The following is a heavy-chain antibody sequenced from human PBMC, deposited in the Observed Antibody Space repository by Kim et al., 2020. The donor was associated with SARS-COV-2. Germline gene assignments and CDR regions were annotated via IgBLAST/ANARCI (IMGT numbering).Heavy chain of an antibody. V-gene: IGHV5-51*01. J-gene: IGHJ4*02. CDR3: ARSPSSYGLPWDY. D-gene: IGHD5-18*01. Sequence: SPSFQGQVTISADKSISTAYLQWSSLKASDTAMYYCARSPSSYGLPWDYWGQGTLVTVSS.